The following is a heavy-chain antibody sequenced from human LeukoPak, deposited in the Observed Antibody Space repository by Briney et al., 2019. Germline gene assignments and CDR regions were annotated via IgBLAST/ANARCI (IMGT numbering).Heavy chain of an antibody. CDR2: ISYDESER. D-gene: IGHD5-18*01. J-gene: IGHJ4*02. CDR1: GLTFSSYG. V-gene: IGHV3-30*18. CDR3: AKDFRGRGYNYGTVFDH. Sequence: PGSSLRLSCEASGLTFSSYGMHWVRQAPGKGLEWVASISYDESERYYGDSVKGRFTISRDNTKNTLYLQINSLRAEDTALYYCAKDFRGRGYNYGTVFDHWGQGTLVTVSS.